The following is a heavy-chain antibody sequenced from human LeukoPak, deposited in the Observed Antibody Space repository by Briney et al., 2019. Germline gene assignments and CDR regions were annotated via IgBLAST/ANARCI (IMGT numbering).Heavy chain of an antibody. V-gene: IGHV4-31*03. J-gene: IGHJ4*02. CDR2: MYFSGST. D-gene: IGHD5/OR15-5a*01. Sequence: SQTLSLTCTVSGGSISSGGLYWSWIRQHPGKGLEWIGYMYFSGSTKYNPSLKTRVTISSDTSKNQFSLNLSSVTPADTAVYYCAAEQVSTSSFDYCGQGTTVTVSS. CDR3: AAEQVSTSSFDY. CDR1: GGSISSGGLY.